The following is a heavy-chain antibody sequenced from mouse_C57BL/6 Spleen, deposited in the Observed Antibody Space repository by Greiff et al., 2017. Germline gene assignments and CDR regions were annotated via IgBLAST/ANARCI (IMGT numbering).Heavy chain of an antibody. CDR1: GFSLTSYG. CDR2: IWSAGST. J-gene: IGHJ4*01. V-gene: IGHV2-6-1*01. D-gene: IGHD2-1*01. CDR3: ARHRVYYGYYVGAMDY. Sequence: QVQLKQSGPGLVAPSQSLSITCTVSGFSLTSYGVHWVRQPPGKGLEWLVVIWSAGSTTYNSAPKSRLSISKDNSKSQVFLKMNRLQTDDTAMYYCARHRVYYGYYVGAMDYWGQGTSVTVSS.